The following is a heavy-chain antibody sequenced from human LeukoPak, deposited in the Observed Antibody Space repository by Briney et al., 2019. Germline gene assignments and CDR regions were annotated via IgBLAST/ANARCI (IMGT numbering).Heavy chain of an antibody. CDR1: GGSISSGGYY. CDR2: IYYSGST. J-gene: IGHJ4*02. Sequence: KPSETLSLTCTVSGGSISSGGYYWSWIRQHPGKGLEWIGYIYYSGSTYYNPSLKSRVTISVDTSKNQFSLKLSSVTAADTAVYYCARRITKSGAGYYYDSSGYLSFDYWGQGTLVTVSS. D-gene: IGHD3-22*01. CDR3: ARRITKSGAGYYYDSSGYLSFDY. V-gene: IGHV4-31*03.